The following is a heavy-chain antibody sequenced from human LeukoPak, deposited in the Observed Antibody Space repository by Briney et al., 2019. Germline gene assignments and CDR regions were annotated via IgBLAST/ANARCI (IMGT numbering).Heavy chain of an antibody. V-gene: IGHV1-69*13. CDR1: GGTFSSYA. CDR2: IIPIFGTA. D-gene: IGHD3-22*01. CDR3: ARGSRITMIVEDSFDY. J-gene: IGHJ4*02. Sequence: SVKVSCKASGGTFSSYAISWVRQAPGQGLEWMGGIIPIFGTANYAQKFQGRVTITADESTSTAYMELSSLRSEDTAAYYCARGSRITMIVEDSFDYWGQGTLVTVSS.